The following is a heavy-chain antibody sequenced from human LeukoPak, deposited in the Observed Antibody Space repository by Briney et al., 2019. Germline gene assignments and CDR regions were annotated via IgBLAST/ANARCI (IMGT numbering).Heavy chain of an antibody. CDR1: GGTFSSYA. V-gene: IGHV1-46*01. CDR3: AGESYSGSYYDAFDI. J-gene: IGHJ3*02. CDR2: INPSGGST. D-gene: IGHD1-26*01. Sequence: ASVKVSCKASGGTFSSYAVSWVRQAPGQGLEWMGIINPSGGSTSYAQKFQGRVTMTRDMSTSTVYMELSSLRSEDTAVYYCAGESYSGSYYDAFDIWGQGTMVTVSS.